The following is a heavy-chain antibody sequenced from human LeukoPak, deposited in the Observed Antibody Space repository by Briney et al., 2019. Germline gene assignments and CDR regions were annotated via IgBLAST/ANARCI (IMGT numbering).Heavy chain of an antibody. CDR1: GGSISSYY. CDR3: ARSRSTYSSGWYYFDY. D-gene: IGHD6-19*01. V-gene: IGHV4-59*01. Sequence: NTSETLSLTCTVSGGSISSYYWSWIRQPPGKGLEWIGYIYYSGSTNYNPSLKSRVTISVDTSKNQFSLKLSSVTAEDTAVYYCARSRSTYSSGWYYFDYWGQGTLVTVS. J-gene: IGHJ4*02. CDR2: IYYSGST.